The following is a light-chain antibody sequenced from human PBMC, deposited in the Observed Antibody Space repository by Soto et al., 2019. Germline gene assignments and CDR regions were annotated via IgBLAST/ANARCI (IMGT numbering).Light chain of an antibody. Sequence: DIVMTQSPDSLAVSLGERATINCKSSQSVLYSSNNKNYLAWYQQKPGQPPKLLIYWASTRESGVPVRFSGSGSGTDFTLTISSLQAEDVAVYYCQQSLFGGGTKVEIK. CDR3: QQSL. J-gene: IGKJ4*01. V-gene: IGKV4-1*01. CDR2: WAS. CDR1: QSVLYSSNNKNY.